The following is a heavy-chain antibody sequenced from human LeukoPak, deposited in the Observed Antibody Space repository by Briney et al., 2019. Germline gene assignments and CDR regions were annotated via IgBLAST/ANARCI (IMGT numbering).Heavy chain of an antibody. Sequence: GGSLRLSCAASGFTFSSYGMHWVRQAPGKGLEWVAVIWYDGSNKYYADSVKGRFTISRDNSKNTLYLQMNSLRAEDTAVYYCAKDRFYQWLVTSYYFDYWGQGTLVTVSS. CDR2: IWYDGSNK. D-gene: IGHD6-19*01. CDR3: AKDRFYQWLVTSYYFDY. V-gene: IGHV3-30*02. J-gene: IGHJ4*02. CDR1: GFTFSSYG.